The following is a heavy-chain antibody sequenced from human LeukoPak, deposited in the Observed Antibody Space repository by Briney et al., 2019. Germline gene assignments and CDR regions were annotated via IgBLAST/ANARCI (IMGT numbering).Heavy chain of an antibody. V-gene: IGHV1-2*02. CDR2: INPDSGGT. CDR3: ATPLDYYDSSGFYEY. Sequence: ASVKVSCKASGYIFTGYYMHWVRQAPGQGPEWMGWINPDSGGTNYAQKFQARVTMTRDTSISTAYMELSRLKSDDTAVYYCATPLDYYDSSGFYEYWGQGTLVTVSS. CDR1: GYIFTGYY. J-gene: IGHJ4*02. D-gene: IGHD3-22*01.